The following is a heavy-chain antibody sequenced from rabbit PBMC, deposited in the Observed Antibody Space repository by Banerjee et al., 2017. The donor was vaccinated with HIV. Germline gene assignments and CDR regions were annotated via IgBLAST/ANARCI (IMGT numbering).Heavy chain of an antibody. D-gene: IGHD4-1*01. V-gene: IGHV1S45*01. CDR1: GFSFRNKYV. Sequence: QEQLEESGGDLVKPEGSLTLTCTASGFSFRNKYVMCWVRQAPGKGLEWIACINTSTGNTVYASWAKGRSTVSKTSSTTVTLQMTSLTAADTSTYFCARDLAGVIAWNFGVWGPGTLITVS. J-gene: IGHJ4*01. CDR2: INTSTGNT. CDR3: ARDLAGVIAWNFGV.